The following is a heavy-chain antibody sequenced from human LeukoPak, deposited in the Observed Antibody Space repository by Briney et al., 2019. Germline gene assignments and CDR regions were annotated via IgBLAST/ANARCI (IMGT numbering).Heavy chain of an antibody. Sequence: PSQTLSLTCTVSGGSISSGTYYWSWIRQPPGKGLEWIGYIYYSGSTYYKLSLRSRLTISVDTSRNQFSLELSSVTAADTAVYYCARGLQFYYGTGSYVFDYWGQGTLVSVSS. CDR2: IYYSGST. CDR3: ARGLQFYYGTGSYVFDY. CDR1: GGSISSGTYY. J-gene: IGHJ4*02. D-gene: IGHD3-10*01. V-gene: IGHV4-30-4*01.